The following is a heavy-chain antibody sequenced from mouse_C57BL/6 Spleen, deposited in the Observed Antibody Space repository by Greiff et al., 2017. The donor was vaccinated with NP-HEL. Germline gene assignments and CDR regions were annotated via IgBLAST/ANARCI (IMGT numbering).Heavy chain of an antibody. J-gene: IGHJ3*01. CDR1: GYTFTSYW. V-gene: IGHV1-72*01. D-gene: IGHD1-1*02. Sequence: VKLQQPGAELVKPGASVKLSCKASGYTFTSYWMHWVKQRPGRGLEWIGRIDPNSGGTKYNEKFKSKAPLPVDKPSSTAYMQRSSLTSEDSAVYYCARFDYAIHGGFAYWGQGTLVTVPA. CDR2: IDPNSGGT. CDR3: ARFDYAIHGGFAY.